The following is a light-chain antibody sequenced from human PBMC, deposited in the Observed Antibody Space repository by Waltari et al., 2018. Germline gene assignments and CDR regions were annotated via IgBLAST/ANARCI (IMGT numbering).Light chain of an antibody. CDR3: APWDDSLSGQGV. Sequence: QSVLTQPPSASGTPGQRVTISCSGGSSNIGSNFVYWYQHLPGTAPKPLIHRNHQRPSGVPDRFSGSKSGTSASLAISGLRSEDEADYYCAPWDDSLSGQGVFGGGTKLTVL. CDR1: SSNIGSNF. V-gene: IGLV1-47*01. J-gene: IGLJ3*02. CDR2: RNH.